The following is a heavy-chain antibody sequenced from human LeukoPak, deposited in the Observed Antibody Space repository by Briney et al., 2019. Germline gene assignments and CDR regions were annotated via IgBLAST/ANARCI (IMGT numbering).Heavy chain of an antibody. Sequence: SETLSLTCTVSGYSISSGYYWGWIRQPPGKGLEWIGSIYHSGSTYYNPSLKSRVTILVDTSKNQFSLKLSSVTAADTAVYYCARTYYYDSSGGPPFDYWGQGTLVTVSS. D-gene: IGHD3-22*01. J-gene: IGHJ4*02. CDR3: ARTYYYDSSGGPPFDY. CDR1: GYSISSGYY. V-gene: IGHV4-38-2*02. CDR2: IYHSGST.